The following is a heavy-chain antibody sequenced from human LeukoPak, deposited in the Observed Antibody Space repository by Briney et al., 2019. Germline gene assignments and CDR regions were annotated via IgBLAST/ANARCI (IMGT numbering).Heavy chain of an antibody. CDR3: ARDGVENSSWYPLDS. CDR1: GASISSYY. V-gene: IGHV4-4*07. CDR2: IYTSGST. J-gene: IGHJ4*02. D-gene: IGHD6-13*01. Sequence: SETLSLTCTVSGASISSYYWSWVRRPAGEGLERIARIYTSGSTNYKPSLKSRVTMSVDTSKNQFSLKLTSVTAADTAVYYCARDGVENSSWYPLDSWGPGTLVTASS.